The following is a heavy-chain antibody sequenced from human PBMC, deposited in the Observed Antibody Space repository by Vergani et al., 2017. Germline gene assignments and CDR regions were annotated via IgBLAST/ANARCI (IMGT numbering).Heavy chain of an antibody. CDR2: ISWDGGST. V-gene: IGHV3-43*01. CDR1: GFTFDDYT. J-gene: IGHJ6*02. D-gene: IGHD6-19*01. Sequence: EVQLVESGGVVVQPGGSLRLSCAASGFTFDDYTMHWVRQAPGKGLEWVSLISWDGGSTYYADSVKGRFTISRDNSKNSLYLQMNSLRTEDTALYYCAKHISGWPEYYYYYYGMDVWGQGTTVTVSS. CDR3: AKHISGWPEYYYYYYGMDV.